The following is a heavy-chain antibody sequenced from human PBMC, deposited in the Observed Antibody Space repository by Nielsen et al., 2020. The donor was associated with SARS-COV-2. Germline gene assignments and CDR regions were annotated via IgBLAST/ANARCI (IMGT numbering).Heavy chain of an antibody. D-gene: IGHD3-3*01. CDR3: ARGPYNFRSYSSSGMDV. CDR2: SNQGGDA. Sequence: SETLSLTCTVYGGSLRGYFWIWLRQPPGKGLEWIGESNQGGDANYSPSLKNRVTIPMDTSKMQFSLRLTSVTAADTGTYFCARGPYNFRSYSSSGMDVWGQGTTVIVSS. J-gene: IGHJ6*02. CDR1: GGSLRGYF. V-gene: IGHV4-34*01.